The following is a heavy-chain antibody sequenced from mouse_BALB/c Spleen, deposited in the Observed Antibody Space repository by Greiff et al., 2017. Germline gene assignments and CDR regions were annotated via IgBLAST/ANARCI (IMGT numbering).Heavy chain of an antibody. V-gene: IGHV1-61*01. Sequence: QVQLQQPGPELVRPGASVTLSCKASGYTFTSYWMNWVKQRPGQGLEWIGMIDPSDSETHYTQMFKDKATLTVDKSSSTSYMKLSSLTSDDSADYYCAREGVSYGYYMDYWGQGTTLTVSS. CDR3: AREGVSYGYYMDY. CDR1: GYTFTSYW. CDR2: IDPSDSET. D-gene: IGHD1-2*01. J-gene: IGHJ2*01.